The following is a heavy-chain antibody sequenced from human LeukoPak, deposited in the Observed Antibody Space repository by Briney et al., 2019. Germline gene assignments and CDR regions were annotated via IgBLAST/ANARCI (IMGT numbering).Heavy chain of an antibody. CDR2: IYYRGDI. CDR3: ATNKDWAEAD. Sequence: SETLSLTCSVSDGSIKTYYWSWIRQSPGQGLEWIGNIYYRGDINYNPSLKSRVIISIDTSKNQFSLKVTSLTAADTAVYYCATNKDWAEADWGQGTLVIDSS. CDR1: DGSIKTYY. J-gene: IGHJ4*02. V-gene: IGHV4-59*03. D-gene: IGHD3/OR15-3a*01.